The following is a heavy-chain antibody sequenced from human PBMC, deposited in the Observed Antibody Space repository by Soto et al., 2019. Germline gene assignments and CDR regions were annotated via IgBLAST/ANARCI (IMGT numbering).Heavy chain of an antibody. Sequence: EVQLLESGGGLVQPGGSLRLSCAASGFTFSSYAMSWVRQAPGKGLEWVSAISGSGGSTYYADSVKGRFTISRDNSKNTLYLQMNSLRAEDTAVYYCAKGGEGSGWYSKDYYFDYWGQGTLVTVSS. V-gene: IGHV3-23*01. CDR3: AKGGEGSGWYSKDYYFDY. J-gene: IGHJ4*02. CDR2: ISGSGGST. D-gene: IGHD6-19*01. CDR1: GFTFSSYA.